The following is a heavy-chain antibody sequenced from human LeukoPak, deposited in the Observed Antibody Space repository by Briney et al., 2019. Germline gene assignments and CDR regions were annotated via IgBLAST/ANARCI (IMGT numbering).Heavy chain of an antibody. D-gene: IGHD3-10*01. CDR2: IYYSGST. CDR3: ARSWGNVVRGVINIGYYFDY. J-gene: IGHJ4*02. Sequence: KPSETLSLTCTVSGGSISSSSYYWGWIRQSPGKGLEWIGSIYYSGSTYYNPSLESRVTISVDTSKNQFSLKLSSVTAADTAVYYCARSWGNVVRGVINIGYYFDYWGQGTLVTVSS. CDR1: GGSISSSSYY. V-gene: IGHV4-39*07.